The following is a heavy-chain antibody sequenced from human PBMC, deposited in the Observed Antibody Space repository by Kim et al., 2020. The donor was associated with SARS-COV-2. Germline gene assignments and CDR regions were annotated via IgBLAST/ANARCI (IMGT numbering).Heavy chain of an antibody. V-gene: IGHV1-69*13. Sequence: SVKVSCKASGGTFSSYAISWVRQAPGQGLEWMGGIIPIFGTANYAQKFQGRVTITADESTSTAYMELSSLRSEDTAVYYCASDRYYYGSGSYSSEDGWLDPWGQGTLVTVSS. CDR3: ASDRYYYGSGSYSSEDGWLDP. CDR1: GGTFSSYA. J-gene: IGHJ5*02. CDR2: IIPIFGTA. D-gene: IGHD3-10*01.